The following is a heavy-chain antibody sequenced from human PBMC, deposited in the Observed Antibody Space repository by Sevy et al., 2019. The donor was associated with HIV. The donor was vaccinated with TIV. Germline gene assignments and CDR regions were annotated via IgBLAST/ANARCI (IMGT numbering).Heavy chain of an antibody. Sequence: SETLSLTCTVSGGSISSSSFYWGWIRQPPGKGLEWIGSIHYTLSTYNNPSLKSRVTISVDTSKNQFSLKLTSVTAADTSIYYCARLFLGGDVQDYWGQGTLVTVSS. V-gene: IGHV4-39*01. CDR1: GGSISSSSFY. J-gene: IGHJ4*02. CDR3: ARLFLGGDVQDY. D-gene: IGHD3-16*01. CDR2: IHYTLST.